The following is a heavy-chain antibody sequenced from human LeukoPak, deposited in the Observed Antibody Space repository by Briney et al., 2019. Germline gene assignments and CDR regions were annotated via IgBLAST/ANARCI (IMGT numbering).Heavy chain of an antibody. D-gene: IGHD1-26*01. CDR3: ARDLSAYSYGFGGDC. V-gene: IGHV3-66*01. J-gene: IGHJ4*02. CDR1: GFIVSANC. CDR2: MYSVGTT. Sequence: GGSLRLSCEASGFIVSANCMNWVRQAPGKGLEWVSVMYSVGTTYYADSVKGRFTVSRDPSKNTLYLQMDSLRVEDTAVYYCARDLSAYSYGFGGDCWGQGTRVIVSS.